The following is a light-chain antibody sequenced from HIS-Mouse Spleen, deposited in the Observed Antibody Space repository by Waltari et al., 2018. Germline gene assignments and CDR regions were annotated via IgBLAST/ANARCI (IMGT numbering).Light chain of an antibody. J-gene: IGLJ2*01. V-gene: IGLV2-11*01. Sequence: QSALTQPRSVSGSPGQSVTISCTGTSSDVGGYNYVSWYQQHPGKAPKLMIYDVSKRPSGVPDRFSGSKSGTTASLTISGLQAEDEADYYCCSYAGSVVFGGGTKLTVL. CDR3: CSYAGSVV. CDR1: SSDVGGYNY. CDR2: DVS.